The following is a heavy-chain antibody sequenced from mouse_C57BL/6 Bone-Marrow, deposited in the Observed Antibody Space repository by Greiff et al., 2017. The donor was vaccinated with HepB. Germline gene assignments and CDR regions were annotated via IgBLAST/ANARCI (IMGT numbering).Heavy chain of an antibody. CDR3: ARQGLLDAMDY. V-gene: IGHV5-12*01. CDR1: GFTFSDYY. D-gene: IGHD1-1*01. J-gene: IGHJ4*01. Sequence: EVKLVESGGGLVQPGGSLKLSCAASGFTFSDYYMYWVRQTPEKRLEWVAYISNGGGSTYYPDTVKGRFTISRDNAKHTLYLQMSRLKSEDTAMYYCARQGLLDAMDYWGQGTSVTVSS. CDR2: ISNGGGST.